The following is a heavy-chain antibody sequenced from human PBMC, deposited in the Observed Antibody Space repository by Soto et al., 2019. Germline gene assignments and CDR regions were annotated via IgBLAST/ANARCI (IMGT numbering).Heavy chain of an antibody. D-gene: IGHD3-3*01. CDR3: ARDLEYYDFWSGYRHDAFDI. CDR2: IDYSGST. CDR1: GGSISSYY. Sequence: PSETLSLTCTVSGGSISSYYWSLFRQPPGKGLEWIGYIDYSGSTNYNPSLKSRVTISVDTSKNQFSLKLSSVTAADAAVYYCARDLEYYDFWSGYRHDAFDIWGQGTMVTVSS. V-gene: IGHV4-59*01. J-gene: IGHJ3*02.